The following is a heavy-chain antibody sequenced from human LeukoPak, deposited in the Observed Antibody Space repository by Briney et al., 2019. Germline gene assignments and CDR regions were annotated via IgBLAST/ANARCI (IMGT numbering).Heavy chain of an antibody. J-gene: IGHJ3*02. CDR2: IWYDGSNK. CDR1: GFTFSGYG. D-gene: IGHD3-10*01. V-gene: IGHV3-33*01. CDR3: ARPPMVRGVIIIGDDVFDI. Sequence: GRSLRLSCAASGFTFSGYGMHWVRQAPGKGLEWVAVIWYDGSNKYYADSVKGRFTISRDNSKNTLYLQMNSLKAEDTAVYYCARPPMVRGVIIIGDDVFDIWGQGTMVTVSS.